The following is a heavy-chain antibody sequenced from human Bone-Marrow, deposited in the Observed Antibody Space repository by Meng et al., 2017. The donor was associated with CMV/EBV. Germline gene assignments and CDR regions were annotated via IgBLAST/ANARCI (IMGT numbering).Heavy chain of an antibody. CDR2: IIPILGIA. CDR1: GGTFSSYT. CDR3: ARDHGPAAISYYGMDV. Sequence: SVKVSCKASGGTFSSYTISWVRQAPGQGLEWMGRIIPILGIANYAQKFQGRVTITADKSTSTAYMELSSLRSEDTAVYYFARDHGPAAISYYGMDVWGQGNTVTGAS. V-gene: IGHV1-69*04. J-gene: IGHJ6*02. D-gene: IGHD2-2*01.